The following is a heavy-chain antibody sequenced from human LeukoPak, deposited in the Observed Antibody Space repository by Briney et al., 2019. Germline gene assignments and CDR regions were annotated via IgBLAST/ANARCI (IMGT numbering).Heavy chain of an antibody. Sequence: GGSLRLSCAASGFTFSSFEMHWVRRAPGKGLEWVSSISSSSYIYYADSVKGRFTISRDNAKNSLYLQMNSLRAEDTAVYYCARGGGILPDYWGQGTLVTVSS. CDR2: ISSSSYI. V-gene: IGHV3-21*01. CDR3: ARGGGILPDY. D-gene: IGHD2-15*01. J-gene: IGHJ4*02. CDR1: GFTFSSFE.